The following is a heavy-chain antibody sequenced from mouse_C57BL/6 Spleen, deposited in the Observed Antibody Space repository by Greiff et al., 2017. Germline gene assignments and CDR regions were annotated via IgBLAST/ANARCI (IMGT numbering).Heavy chain of an antibody. CDR2: INPYNGDT. D-gene: IGHD2-2*01. Sequence: EVQLQQSGPELVKPGDSVKISCTASGYSFTGYFMNWVMQSHGKSLEWIGRINPYNGDTFYNQKFKGKATVTVDKSSSTAHMELRSLTSEDSAVHYCARWDYGYDGYFDVWGTGTTVTVSS. V-gene: IGHV1-20*01. CDR1: GYSFTGYF. CDR3: ARWDYGYDGYFDV. J-gene: IGHJ1*03.